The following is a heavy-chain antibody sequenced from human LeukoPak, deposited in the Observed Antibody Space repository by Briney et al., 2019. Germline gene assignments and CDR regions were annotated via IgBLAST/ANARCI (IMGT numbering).Heavy chain of an antibody. CDR2: INHSGST. CDR1: GGSFSGYY. J-gene: IGHJ4*02. V-gene: IGHV4-34*01. CDR3: ARVRYFDSSGYYYDLDF. Sequence: SETLSLTCAVYGGSFSGYYWSWIRQPPGKGLEWIGEINHSGSTNYNPSLKSRVTISVDTSKNQFSLKLSSVTAADTAVYYCARVRYFDSSGYYYDLDFWGQGALVTVSS. D-gene: IGHD3-22*01.